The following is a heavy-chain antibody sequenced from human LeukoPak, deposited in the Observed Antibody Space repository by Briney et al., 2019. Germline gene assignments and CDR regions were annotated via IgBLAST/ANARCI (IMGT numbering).Heavy chain of an antibody. Sequence: ASVKVSCKASGYTFTSYYVQWERQAPGQWLEWMGIINPSGGSTSYAQKFQGRVTMTRDTSTSTVYMELSSLRSEDTAVYYCARAHPRYCTNGVCWFDPWGQGTLVTVSS. CDR2: INPSGGST. CDR3: ARAHPRYCTNGVCWFDP. CDR1: GYTFTSYY. D-gene: IGHD2-8*01. J-gene: IGHJ5*02. V-gene: IGHV1-46*01.